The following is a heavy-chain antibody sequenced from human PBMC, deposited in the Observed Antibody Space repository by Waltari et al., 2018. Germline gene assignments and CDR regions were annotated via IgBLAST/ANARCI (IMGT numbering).Heavy chain of an antibody. CDR1: GGSITNNRHY. V-gene: IGHV4-39*01. CDR2: ISYTGAT. CDR3: ATYIGASIGTAAFDV. Sequence: QLHLQESGPGLVKPSETLSLTCSVSGGSITNNRHYWGWTRQTPGKGLEWIATISYTGATYNNPSLKSRVTISGDTSKNQFSLKLTSVTAADTAVYYCATYIGASIGTAAFDVWGRGALVTVSS. D-gene: IGHD3-16*01. J-gene: IGHJ3*01.